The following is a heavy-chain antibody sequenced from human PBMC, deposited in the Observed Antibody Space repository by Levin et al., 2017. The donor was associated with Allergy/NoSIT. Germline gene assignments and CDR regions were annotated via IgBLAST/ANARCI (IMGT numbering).Heavy chain of an antibody. J-gene: IGHJ3*02. Sequence: SETLSLTCTVSGASISNSNYYWGWIRQPPGKGLEWIGSISYSGSTSYNPSLKSRVTISVDTSKNQFSLMLTSVTAADTAVYYCARYLRTTVVAPSAAFDIWGQGTMVTVSS. V-gene: IGHV4-39*01. D-gene: IGHD4-23*01. CDR3: ARYLRTTVVAPSAAFDI. CDR1: GASISNSNYY. CDR2: ISYSGST.